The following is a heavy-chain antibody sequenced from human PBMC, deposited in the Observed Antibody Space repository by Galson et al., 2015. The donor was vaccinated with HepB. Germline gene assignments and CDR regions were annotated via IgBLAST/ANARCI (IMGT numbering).Heavy chain of an antibody. J-gene: IGHJ4*02. D-gene: IGHD1-26*01. CDR2: ISNDGSTI. Sequence: SLRLSCAASGFTFSDYYMSWIRQAPGKGLEWVSYISNDGSTIYYADSVKGRFTISRDNAKNSLYLQMNSLRAEDTAVYYCARDLRELVRTLYFGQWGQGNLVTVSS. CDR1: GFTFSDYY. CDR3: ARDLRELVRTLYFGQ. V-gene: IGHV3-11*01.